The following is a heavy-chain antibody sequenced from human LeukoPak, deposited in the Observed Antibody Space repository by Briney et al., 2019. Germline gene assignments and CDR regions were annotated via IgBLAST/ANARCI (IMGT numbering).Heavy chain of an antibody. D-gene: IGHD4-23*01. CDR3: ARERALRWPFDY. CDR1: GFTFSSYG. J-gene: IGHJ4*02. V-gene: IGHV3-33*01. Sequence: GRSLRLSCAASGFTFSSYGMHWVRQAPGKGLEWVAVIWYDGSNKYYADSVKGRFTISRDNSKNTLYLQMNSLRAEDTAVYYCARERALRWPFDYWGQGTLVTVSS. CDR2: IWYDGSNK.